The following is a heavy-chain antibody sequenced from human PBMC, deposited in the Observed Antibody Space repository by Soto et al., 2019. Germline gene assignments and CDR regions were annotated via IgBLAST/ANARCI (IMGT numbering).Heavy chain of an antibody. CDR2: INTYNGNT. V-gene: IGHV1-18*01. D-gene: IGHD5-12*01. CDR3: ATSPRGEMATD. CDR1: GYTFRNYA. Sequence: QVQLVQSGAEVKKPGASVKVSCKASGYTFRNYAVNWVRQAPGQGLEWMGSINTYNGNTNYAQRLQDRVTLTPDTSTRTAFMELRSLRSEDTAVYYCATSPRGEMATDWGQGTLVIVSS. J-gene: IGHJ4*02.